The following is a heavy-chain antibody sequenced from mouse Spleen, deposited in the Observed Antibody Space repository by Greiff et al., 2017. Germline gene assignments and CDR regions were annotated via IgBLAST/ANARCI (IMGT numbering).Heavy chain of an antibody. CDR1: GYAFTSYW. J-gene: IGHJ2*01. V-gene: IGHV1-64*01. D-gene: IGHD3-1*01. CDR3: ARGARATFFDY. Sequence: QVQLQQPGAELVKPGASVKLSCKASGYAFTSYWMHWVKQRPGQGLEWIGMIHPNSGSTNYNEKFKSKATLTVDKSSSTAYMQLSSLTSEDSAVYYCARGARATFFDYWGQGTTLTVSS. CDR2: IHPNSGST.